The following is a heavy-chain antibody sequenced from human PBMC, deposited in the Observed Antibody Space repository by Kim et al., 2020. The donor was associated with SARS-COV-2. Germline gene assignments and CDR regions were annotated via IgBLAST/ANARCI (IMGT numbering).Heavy chain of an antibody. J-gene: IGHJ4*02. Sequence: GGSLRLSCAGSGPTFSGYAISWVRQAPGKGLEWVSAISGSGYTTYYADSVQGRFTTSRDNSKNTIYLQMDSLRTEDPAIYFCAGRSGTYVTFHYWGQGT. CDR2: ISGSGYTT. CDR1: GPTFSGYA. CDR3: AGRSGTYVTFHY. V-gene: IGHV3-23*01. D-gene: IGHD3-10*01.